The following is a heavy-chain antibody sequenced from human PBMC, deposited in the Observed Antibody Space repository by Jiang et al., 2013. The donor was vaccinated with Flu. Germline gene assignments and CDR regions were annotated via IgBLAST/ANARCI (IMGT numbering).Heavy chain of an antibody. CDR1: GGTFSNYA. CDR3: ARNYFHTSGWFDP. V-gene: IGHV1-69*01. D-gene: IGHD3-22*01. CDR2: IISIFGTT. Sequence: SCKASGGTFSNYAISWVRQAPGQGLEWMGGIISIFGTTNYAQKFQGRVTITADGATSTAYMELSSLRSEDTAVYYCARNYFHTSGWFDPWGQGTLVTVSS. J-gene: IGHJ5*02.